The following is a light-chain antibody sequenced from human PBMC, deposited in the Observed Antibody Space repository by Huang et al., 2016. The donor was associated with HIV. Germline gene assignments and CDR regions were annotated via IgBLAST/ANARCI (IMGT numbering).Light chain of an antibody. CDR2: AAS. CDR1: QSVGSN. Sequence: EIVMTQSPATLSVSPGERATLSCRASQSVGSNLAWYQQRRGQAPRRLINAASTRATGIPARFSGSGSGTEFTLTVSSLQSEDFAVYYCQQHNSWPRTFGQGTRV. J-gene: IGKJ1*01. V-gene: IGKV3-15*01. CDR3: QQHNSWPRT.